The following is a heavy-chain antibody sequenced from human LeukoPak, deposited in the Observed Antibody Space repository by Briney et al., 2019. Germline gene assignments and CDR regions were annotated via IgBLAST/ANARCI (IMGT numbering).Heavy chain of an antibody. J-gene: IGHJ4*02. CDR3: ARSYFLGVVGGYYFDY. CDR2: IYYSGST. Sequence: SETLSLTCTVSGGSISIYYWSWIRQPPGKGLEWIGYIYYSGSTNYNPSLKSRVTISVDTSKNQFSLKLSSVTAADTAVYYCARSYFLGVVGGYYFDYWGQGTLVTVSS. V-gene: IGHV4-59*01. D-gene: IGHD3-3*01. CDR1: GGSISIYY.